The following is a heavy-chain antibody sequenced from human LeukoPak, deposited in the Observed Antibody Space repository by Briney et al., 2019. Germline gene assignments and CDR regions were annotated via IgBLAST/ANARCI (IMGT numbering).Heavy chain of an antibody. D-gene: IGHD4-23*01. J-gene: IGHJ4*02. CDR2: IRSKTDAGTT. V-gene: IGHV3-15*01. CDR1: GFNFRAYW. CDR3: TTDRWELNY. Sequence: GGSLRLSCTTSGFNFRAYWMGWVRQAPGKGLEWVGRIRSKTDAGTTDYAAPVKGRFTISRDDSKNMLYLQMNSLKTEDTAVYYCTTDRWELNYWGPGTLVTVSS.